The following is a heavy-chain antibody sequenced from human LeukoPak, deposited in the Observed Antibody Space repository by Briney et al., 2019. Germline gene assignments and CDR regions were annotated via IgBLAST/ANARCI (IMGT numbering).Heavy chain of an antibody. CDR1: GGSFSGYY. CDR2: INHSGST. CDR3: ARGGPVEAAAGSDAFDI. D-gene: IGHD6-13*01. V-gene: IGHV4-34*01. Sequence: SETLSLTCAVYGGSFSGYYWSWIRQPPGKGLEWIGEINHSGSTNYNPSLKSRVTISVDTSKNQFSLKLSSVTAADTAVYYCARGGPVEAAAGSDAFDIWGQGTMVTVSS. J-gene: IGHJ3*02.